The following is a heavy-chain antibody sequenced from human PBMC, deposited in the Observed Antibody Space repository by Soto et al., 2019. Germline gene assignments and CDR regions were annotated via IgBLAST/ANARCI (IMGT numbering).Heavy chain of an antibody. CDR3: ARIVGPGYSYGYNDY. V-gene: IGHV4-31*03. Sequence: SETLSLTCTVSGGSISSGGYYWSWIRQHPGKGLEWIGYIYYSGSTYYNPSLKSRVTISVDTSKNQFSLKLSSVTAADTAVYYCARIVGPGYSYGYNDYGGQGTLVTVSS. D-gene: IGHD5-18*01. CDR2: IYYSGST. J-gene: IGHJ4*02. CDR1: GGSISSGGYY.